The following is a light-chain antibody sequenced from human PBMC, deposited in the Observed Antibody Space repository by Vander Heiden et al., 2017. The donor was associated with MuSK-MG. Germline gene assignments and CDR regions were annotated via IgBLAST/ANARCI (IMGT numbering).Light chain of an antibody. V-gene: IGKV3-15*01. CDR1: ENVKSH. J-gene: IGKJ2*01. CDR3: QQDDNCPYT. Sequence: EVLMTQSPATLSVSPGERATLSCRASENVKSHLAWYQQKRGQAPRLLIYGASTRATGLPARFSGSGSGTEFSLTISGLQSGDSAVYYCQQDDNCPYTFGQGTTMEIK. CDR2: GAS.